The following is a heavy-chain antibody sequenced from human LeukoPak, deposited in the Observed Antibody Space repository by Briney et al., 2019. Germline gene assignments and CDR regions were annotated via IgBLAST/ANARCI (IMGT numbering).Heavy chain of an antibody. V-gene: IGHV3-33*01. CDR2: IWYDGSNK. D-gene: IGHD6-6*01. CDR1: GFTFSNYG. CDR3: ARGYSSSSGVFDL. Sequence: PGRSLRLSCAASGFTFSNYGMHWVRQAPGKGLEWVTVIWYDGSNKYYADSVKGRFTISRDNSKNAVYLQMNNLRAEDTAVYYCARGYSSSSGVFDLWGQGTMATVSS. J-gene: IGHJ3*01.